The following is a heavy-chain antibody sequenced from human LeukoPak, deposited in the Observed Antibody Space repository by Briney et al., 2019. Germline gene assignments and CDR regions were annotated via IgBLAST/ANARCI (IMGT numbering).Heavy chain of an antibody. V-gene: IGHV3-48*03. J-gene: IGHJ3*01. D-gene: IGHD2-15*01. Sequence: GGSLRLSCAASGFTFSSYEMNWVRQAPGKGLEWVSYISSSGSKIYYADSVKGRFTISRDNAKNSLYLQMNNLRAEDTAVYYCGRDYCSGGSCYRQLEIGGQGTMVTVSS. CDR2: ISSSGSKI. CDR1: GFTFSSYE. CDR3: GRDYCSGGSCYRQLEI.